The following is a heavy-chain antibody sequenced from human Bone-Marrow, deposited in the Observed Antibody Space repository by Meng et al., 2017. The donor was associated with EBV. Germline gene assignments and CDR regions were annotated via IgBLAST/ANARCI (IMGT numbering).Heavy chain of an antibody. D-gene: IGHD2-15*01. CDR3: AKDRVGDNWFDP. CDR2: ISGSGGST. CDR1: GFTFSSYA. Sequence: EVQLVESXGGWVQPGXSLRLSCAASGFTFSSYAMSWVRQAPGKGLEWVSAISGSGGSTYYADSVKGRFTISRDNSKNTLYLQMNSLRAEDTAVYYCAKDRVGDNWFDPWGQGTLVTVSS. J-gene: IGHJ5*02. V-gene: IGHV3-23*04.